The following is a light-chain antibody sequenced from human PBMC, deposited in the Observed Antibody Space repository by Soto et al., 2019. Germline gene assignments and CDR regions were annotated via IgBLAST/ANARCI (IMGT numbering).Light chain of an antibody. CDR2: LIS. Sequence: IQLTHSPSSLSASVGCRFIITCRASQGIRSDFAWFQKKKGKAPKLLIYLISTLQSGVPSRLSGSGYGTDFTLTISSMHNEDFATHYCQQLNSYPITFGQGTRLEIK. J-gene: IGKJ5*01. CDR1: QGIRSD. CDR3: QQLNSYPIT. V-gene: IGKV1-9*01.